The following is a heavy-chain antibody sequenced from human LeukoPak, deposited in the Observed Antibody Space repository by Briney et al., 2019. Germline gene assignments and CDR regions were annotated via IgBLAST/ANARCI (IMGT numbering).Heavy chain of an antibody. CDR1: GGSISSYY. V-gene: IGHV4-59*12. CDR2: INYSGST. J-gene: IGHJ4*02. Sequence: SETLSLTCTVSGGSISSYYWSWIRQPPGKGLEWIGYINYSGSTNYNPSLKSRVTISVDTSKNQFSLKLSSVTAADTAVYYCAREGLLLWFGEFDYWGQGTLVTVSS. D-gene: IGHD3-10*01. CDR3: AREGLLLWFGEFDY.